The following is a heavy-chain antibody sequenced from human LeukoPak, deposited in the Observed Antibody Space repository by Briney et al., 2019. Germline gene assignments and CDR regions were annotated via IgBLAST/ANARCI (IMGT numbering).Heavy chain of an antibody. CDR2: IYSGGTT. CDR1: GFTVSSNY. D-gene: IGHD7-27*01. Sequence: PGGSLRLSCAASGFTVSSNYMSCVRQAPGQGLEWVSVIYSGGTTYYADSVKGRFTISRDNSKQTLYLQMNSLRAEDTAVYYCARETGDDAFDIWGQGTMVTVSS. J-gene: IGHJ3*02. CDR3: ARETGDDAFDI. V-gene: IGHV3-66*01.